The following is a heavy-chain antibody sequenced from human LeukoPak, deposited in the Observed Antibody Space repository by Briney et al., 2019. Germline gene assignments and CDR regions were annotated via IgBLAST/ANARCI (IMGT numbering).Heavy chain of an antibody. Sequence: SETLSLTCTVSGGSISSSSYYWGWIRQPPGKGLEWIGSIYYSGSTNYNPSLKSRVTISVDTSKNQFSLKLSSVTAADTAVYYCAREAAAAGHYYYYMDVWGKGTTVTVSS. CDR3: AREAAAAGHYYYYMDV. CDR1: GGSISSSSYY. J-gene: IGHJ6*03. V-gene: IGHV4-39*07. CDR2: IYYSGST. D-gene: IGHD6-13*01.